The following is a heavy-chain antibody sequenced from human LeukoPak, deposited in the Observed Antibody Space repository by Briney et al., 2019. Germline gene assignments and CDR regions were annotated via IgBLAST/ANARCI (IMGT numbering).Heavy chain of an antibody. CDR1: GYTFIGYY. Sequence: ASVKVSCKASGYTFIGYYMHWVRQAPGQGLEWMGWINPNSGGTNYAQKFQGRVTMTRDTSTSTAYMELSRLRSDDTAVYYCARNFGDFWSGNDYNWFDPWGQGTLVTVSS. CDR3: ARNFGDFWSGNDYNWFDP. D-gene: IGHD3-3*01. CDR2: INPNSGGT. V-gene: IGHV1-2*02. J-gene: IGHJ5*02.